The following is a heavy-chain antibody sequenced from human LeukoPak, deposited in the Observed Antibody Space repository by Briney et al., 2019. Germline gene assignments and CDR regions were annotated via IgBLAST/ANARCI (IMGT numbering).Heavy chain of an antibody. CDR1: GFSFSSYS. CDR3: AELGITMIGGV. J-gene: IGHJ6*04. D-gene: IGHD3-10*02. CDR2: ISSGSSSI. Sequence: PGGSLRLSCAASGFSFSSYSLNRVRQAPGKGLEWVSYISSGSSSIYYADSVKGRFTISRDNAKNSLYLQMNSLRAEDTAVYYCAELGITMIGGVWGKGTTVTISS. V-gene: IGHV3-48*01.